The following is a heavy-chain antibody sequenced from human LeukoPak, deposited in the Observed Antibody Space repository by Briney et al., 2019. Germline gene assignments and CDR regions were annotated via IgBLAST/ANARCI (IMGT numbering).Heavy chain of an antibody. V-gene: IGHV3-23*01. CDR2: ISGSGGST. CDR3: AKDVWYYGSGSPH. Sequence: PGGSLRLSSAASGFTFSSYAMSWVRQAPGKGLEWVSAISGSGGSTYYADSVKGRFTISRDNSKNTLYLQMNSLRAEDTAVYYCAKDVWYYGSGSPHWGQGTLVTVSS. CDR1: GFTFSSYA. J-gene: IGHJ4*02. D-gene: IGHD3-10*01.